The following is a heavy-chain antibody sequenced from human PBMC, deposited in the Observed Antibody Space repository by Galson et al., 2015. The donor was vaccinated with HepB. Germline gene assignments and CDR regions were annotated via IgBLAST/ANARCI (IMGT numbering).Heavy chain of an antibody. D-gene: IGHD2-2*01. Sequence: SVKVSCKASGYTFTSYGISWVRQAPGQGLEWMGWISAYNGNTNYAQKLQGRVTMTTDTSTSTAYMELGSLRSDDTAVYYCARVSCSSTSCYALYYYYYMDVWGKGTTVTVSS. CDR2: ISAYNGNT. CDR3: ARVSCSSTSCYALYYYYYMDV. J-gene: IGHJ6*03. V-gene: IGHV1-18*01. CDR1: GYTFTSYG.